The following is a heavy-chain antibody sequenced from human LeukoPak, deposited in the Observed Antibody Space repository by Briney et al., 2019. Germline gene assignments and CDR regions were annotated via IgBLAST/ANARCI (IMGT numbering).Heavy chain of an antibody. J-gene: IGHJ5*02. CDR1: GYTLTELS. D-gene: IGHD3-22*01. V-gene: IGHV1-24*01. Sequence: ASVKVSCKVSGYTLTELSMHWVRQAPGKGLEWMGGFDPENGETIYAQNFQGRVTMTEDTSTDTAYLELSSLRSEDTAVYHCAAKRDYYDSGVYYFVAFDPWGQGTLVTVSS. CDR3: AAKRDYYDSGVYYFVAFDP. CDR2: FDPENGET.